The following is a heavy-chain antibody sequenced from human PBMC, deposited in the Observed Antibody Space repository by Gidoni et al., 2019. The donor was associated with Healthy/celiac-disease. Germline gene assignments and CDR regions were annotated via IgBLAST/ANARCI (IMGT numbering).Heavy chain of an antibody. CDR2: IYWNDDK. D-gene: IGHD5-12*01. Sequence: QITLKESGPTLVKPTQTLTLTCTFSGFSLSTSGVGVGWIRQPPGKALEWLALIYWNDDKRYSPSLKSRLTITKDTSKNQVVLTMTNMDPVDTATYYCAHRRLVYRVFDYWGQGTLVTVSS. CDR1: GFSLSTSGVG. J-gene: IGHJ4*02. CDR3: AHRRLVYRVFDY. V-gene: IGHV2-5*01.